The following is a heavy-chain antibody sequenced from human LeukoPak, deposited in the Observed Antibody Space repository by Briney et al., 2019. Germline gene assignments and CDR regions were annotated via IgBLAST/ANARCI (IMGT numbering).Heavy chain of an antibody. V-gene: IGHV1-2*06. CDR2: INPNSGGT. CDR3: ARVRSYYYDSSGYPRQYFDY. D-gene: IGHD3-22*01. CDR1: GYTFTGYY. J-gene: IGHJ4*02. Sequence: ASVKVSCKASGYTFTGYYVHWVRQAPGQGLEWMGRINPNSGGTKYAQKFQGRVTMTRDTSISTAYMELSRLRSDDTAVYYCARVRSYYYDSSGYPRQYFDYWGQGTLVTVSS.